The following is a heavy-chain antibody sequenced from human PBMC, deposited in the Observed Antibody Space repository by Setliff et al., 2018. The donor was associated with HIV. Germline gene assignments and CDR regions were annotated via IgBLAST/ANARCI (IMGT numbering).Heavy chain of an antibody. CDR3: ARHVGISIGGTRGDFDC. CDR1: GGSMSPYY. D-gene: IGHD6-13*01. CDR2: IFSSGST. J-gene: IGHJ4*02. V-gene: IGHV4-4*09. Sequence: SETLSLTCTVSGGSMSPYYWSWIRQPPVKGLEWIGYIFSSGSTNYNPSLKSRVTISVDTSKNQFSLRLSSVTAADTAMYYCARHVGISIGGTRGDFDCWGQGTLVTVSS.